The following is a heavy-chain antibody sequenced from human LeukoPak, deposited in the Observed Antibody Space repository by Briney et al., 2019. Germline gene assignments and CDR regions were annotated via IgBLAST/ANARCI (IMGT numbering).Heavy chain of an antibody. D-gene: IGHD3-3*01. CDR3: ARGRFLEWLFPYYYYMDV. CDR1: GGSISSYY. J-gene: IGHJ6*03. CDR2: IYTSGST. V-gene: IGHV4-4*07. Sequence: SETLSLTCTVSGGSISSYYWSWIRQPAGKGLEWIGRIYTSGSTNYNPSLKSRVTMSVDTSKNQFSLKLSSVTAADTAVYYCARGRFLEWLFPYYYYMDVWGKGTTVTVSS.